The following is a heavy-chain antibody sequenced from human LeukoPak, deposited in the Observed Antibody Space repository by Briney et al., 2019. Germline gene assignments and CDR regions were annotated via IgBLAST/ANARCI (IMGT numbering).Heavy chain of an antibody. Sequence: GGSLRLSCAASGFTFSSYWMSWARQAPGKGLEWVANIKQDGSEKYYVDSVKGRFTISRDNAKNSLYLQMNSLRAEDTAVYYCAELGITKIGGVWGKGTTVTISS. CDR1: GFTFSSYW. D-gene: IGHD3-10*02. CDR2: IKQDGSEK. CDR3: AELGITKIGGV. V-gene: IGHV3-7*01. J-gene: IGHJ6*04.